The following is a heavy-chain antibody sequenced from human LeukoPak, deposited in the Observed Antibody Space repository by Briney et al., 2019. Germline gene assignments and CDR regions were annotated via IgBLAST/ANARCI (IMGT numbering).Heavy chain of an antibody. CDR1: GFTFSTYA. CDR2: ISDDGRHN. D-gene: IGHD2-8*01. J-gene: IGHJ4*02. CDR3: ARVYLERLTAGYFDH. V-gene: IGHV3-30*04. Sequence: GGSLRLSCAASGFTFSTYAMNWVRQAPGKGLEWVAVISDDGRHNYYADSVKGRFTISRDNSKSTLYLQMNSLRDDDSAAYFCARVYLERLTAGYFDHWGQGTQVAVSP.